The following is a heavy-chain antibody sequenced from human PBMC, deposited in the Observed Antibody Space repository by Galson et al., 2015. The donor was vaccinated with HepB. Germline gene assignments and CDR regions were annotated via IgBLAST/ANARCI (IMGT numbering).Heavy chain of an antibody. CDR3: ARMSSYYYDASAFYQGGYFDL. D-gene: IGHD3-22*01. V-gene: IGHV4-59*08. Sequence: LSLTCTVSGGSIRGHYWSWIRQPPGKGLEWIGFISYSGTSNQSPSLKSRVTISLDMSKTHFSLKLTSVTVADTAIYYCARMSSYYYDASAFYQGGYFDLWGRGALVTVSS. CDR1: GGSIRGHY. CDR2: ISYSGTS. J-gene: IGHJ2*01.